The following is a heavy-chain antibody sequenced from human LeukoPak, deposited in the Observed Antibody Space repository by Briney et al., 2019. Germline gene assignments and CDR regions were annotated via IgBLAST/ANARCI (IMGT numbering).Heavy chain of an antibody. CDR3: TREVAGTGGFDY. Sequence: SQTLSLTCAISGDSVSSNNAAWNWIRQAPARGREWLERTYHRSTWYDDYVVSVRSRLTITPDISKNQVSLQLNSVTPEDTAVYYCTREVAGTGGFDYWGQGITVTVSS. CDR1: GDSVSSNNAA. D-gene: IGHD6-13*01. J-gene: IGHJ4*02. CDR2: TYHRSTWYD. V-gene: IGHV6-1*01.